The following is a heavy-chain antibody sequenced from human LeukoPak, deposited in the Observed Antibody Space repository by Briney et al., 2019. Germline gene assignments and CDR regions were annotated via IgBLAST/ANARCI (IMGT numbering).Heavy chain of an antibody. V-gene: IGHV4-38-2*02. CDR1: GYSISSGYY. CDR2: IYHSGST. Sequence: PSETLSLTCTVSGYSISSGYYWGWIRQPPGKGLEWIGSIYHSGSTYYNPSLKSRVTISVDTSKNQFSLKLSSVTAADTAVYYCARAYYGDYTPEYYFDYWGQGTLVTVSS. CDR3: ARAYYGDYTPEYYFDY. D-gene: IGHD4-17*01. J-gene: IGHJ4*02.